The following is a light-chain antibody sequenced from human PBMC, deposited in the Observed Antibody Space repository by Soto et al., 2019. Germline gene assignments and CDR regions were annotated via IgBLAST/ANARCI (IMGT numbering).Light chain of an antibody. CDR1: QGISTY. CDR3: QQSYGTPYT. Sequence: DIQMTQSPSSLSASVGDRVTITCRASQGISTYLIWYQQRQGKAPKLLIYAASNLVSGVPSRFSGSGSGTEFTLTLSSLQPEDFATYYCQQSYGTPYTFGQGTKLETK. CDR2: AAS. V-gene: IGKV1-39*01. J-gene: IGKJ2*01.